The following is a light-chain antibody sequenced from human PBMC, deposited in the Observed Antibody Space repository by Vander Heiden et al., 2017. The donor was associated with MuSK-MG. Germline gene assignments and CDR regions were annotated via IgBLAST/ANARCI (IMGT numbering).Light chain of an antibody. CDR2: DVS. V-gene: IGLV2-11*02. Sequence: QPALTQSHSVSGSPGQSVTISCTSTNSDAGASNDLSWYQQHPGQAPKLMIYDVSKRPSGVPDRFSGSKSGNTASLTLSGLQAEDEADYYCCSHAGSYYVFGSGTKVTVL. CDR1: NSDAGASND. J-gene: IGLJ1*01. CDR3: CSHAGSYYV.